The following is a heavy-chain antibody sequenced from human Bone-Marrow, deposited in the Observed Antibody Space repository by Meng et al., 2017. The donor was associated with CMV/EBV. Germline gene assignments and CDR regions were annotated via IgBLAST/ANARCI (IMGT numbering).Heavy chain of an antibody. Sequence: CKASGYTFPSYGISWVRQAPGHGLEWMGWISAYNGNTNYAQKLQGRVTMTTDTSTSTAYMELRSLRSDDTAVYYCARDKSGSVPFDYWGQGTLVTVSS. J-gene: IGHJ4*02. V-gene: IGHV1-18*01. CDR1: GYTFPSYG. CDR2: ISAYNGNT. D-gene: IGHD3-10*01. CDR3: ARDKSGSVPFDY.